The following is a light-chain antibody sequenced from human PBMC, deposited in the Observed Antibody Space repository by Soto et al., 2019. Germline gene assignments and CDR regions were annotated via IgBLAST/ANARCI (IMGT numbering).Light chain of an antibody. CDR3: QQYDASPLT. Sequence: DIQMTQSPSSLSASVGDRVTITCRASQSISIYLNWYQQKPGKAPKVLIYAASSLQSGVPPRFSGSGSGTDFALTISRLEPEDFALYYCQQYDASPLTFGPGTKVDVK. CDR1: QSISIY. V-gene: IGKV1-39*01. CDR2: AAS. J-gene: IGKJ3*01.